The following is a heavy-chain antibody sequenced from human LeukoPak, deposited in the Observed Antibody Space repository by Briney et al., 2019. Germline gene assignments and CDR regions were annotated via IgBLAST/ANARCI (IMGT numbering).Heavy chain of an antibody. D-gene: IGHD3-10*01. CDR2: INPNSGGT. CDR1: GYTFTGYY. V-gene: IGHV1-2*04. Sequence: ASVKVSCKASGYTFTGYYMHWVRQAPGQGLEWMGWINPNSGGTNYAQKFQGWVTMTRDTSISTAYMELSRLRSDDTAVYYCARGLTYGSGYDAFDIWGQGTMVTVSS. CDR3: ARGLTYGSGYDAFDI. J-gene: IGHJ3*02.